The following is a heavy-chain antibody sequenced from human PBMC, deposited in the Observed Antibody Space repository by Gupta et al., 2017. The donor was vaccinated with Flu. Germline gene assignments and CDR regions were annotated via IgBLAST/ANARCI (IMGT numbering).Heavy chain of an antibody. CDR2: ITASGSRT. V-gene: IGHV3-23*01. Sequence: VAAITASGSRTYYADSVKGRFTISKDNLDNTMFLQMDSLRAEDTAVYYCAKDLCTAGTCYTPDYYYYMDVWGKGATVTV. D-gene: IGHD2-15*01. CDR3: AKDLCTAGTCYTPDYYYYMDV. J-gene: IGHJ6*03.